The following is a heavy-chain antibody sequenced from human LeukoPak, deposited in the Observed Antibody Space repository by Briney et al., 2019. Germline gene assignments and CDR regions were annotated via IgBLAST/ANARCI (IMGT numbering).Heavy chain of an antibody. D-gene: IGHD3-3*01. CDR2: ISAYNGNT. CDR3: ARDQSSALGDRYYDFWSGYYISWFDP. J-gene: IGHJ5*02. V-gene: IGHV1-18*01. CDR1: GYTFRRYF. Sequence: ASVKVSCKASGYTFRRYFMNWVRQAPGQGLEWMGWISAYNGNTNYAQKLQGRVTMTTDTSTSTAYMELRSLRSDDTAVYYCARDQSSALGDRYYDFWSGYYISWFDPWGQGTLVTVSS.